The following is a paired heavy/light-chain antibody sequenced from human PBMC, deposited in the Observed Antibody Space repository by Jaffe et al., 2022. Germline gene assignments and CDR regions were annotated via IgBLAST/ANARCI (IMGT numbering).Light chain of an antibody. J-gene: IGKJ3*01. CDR3: QQFNSYPPFT. CDR2: DAS. CDR1: QGISSA. V-gene: IGKV1-13*02. Sequence: AIQLTQSPSSLSASVGDRVTITCRASQGISSALAWYQQKPGKAPKLLIYDASSLESGVPSRFSGSGSGTDFTLTISSLQPEDFATYYCQQFNSYPPFTFGPGTKVDIK.
Heavy chain of an antibody. CDR1: GFTFSSYE. Sequence: EVQLVESGGGLVQPGGSLRLSCAASGFTFSSYEMNWVRQAPGKGLEWVSYISSSGSTIYYADSVKGRFTISRDNAKNSLYLQMNSLRAEDTAVYYCATLGYWGQGTLVTVSS. CDR3: ATLGY. J-gene: IGHJ4*02. CDR2: ISSSGSTI. V-gene: IGHV3-48*03.